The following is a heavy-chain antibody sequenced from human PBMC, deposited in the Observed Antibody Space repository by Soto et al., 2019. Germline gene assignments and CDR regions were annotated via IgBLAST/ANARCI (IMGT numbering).Heavy chain of an antibody. J-gene: IGHJ4*02. CDR1: GFTFSSYE. CDR2: ISSSSSYI. Sequence: EVQLVESGGGLVQPGGSLRLSCAASGFTFSSYEMNWVRQAPGKGLEWVSYISSSSSYIFYADSVKGRFTISRDNAKNSLYLQMNSLRAEDTAVYYCARYSGTYRDYWGQGTPVIVSS. V-gene: IGHV3-48*03. D-gene: IGHD1-26*01. CDR3: ARYSGTYRDY.